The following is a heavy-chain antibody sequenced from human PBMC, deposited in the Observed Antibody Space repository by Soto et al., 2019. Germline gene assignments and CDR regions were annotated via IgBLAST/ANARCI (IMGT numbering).Heavy chain of an antibody. J-gene: IGHJ5*02. CDR3: TSEHTLFGA. CDR1: GFTFSNYW. Sequence: EVHLVESGGGLVRPGGSLRLSCAASGFTFSNYWMHWVRQAPGKGLLWVSRINSDETSTDYADSVKGRFTISRDNAKNTLYLQMDSLTAEDTAVYYCTSEHTLFGAWGQGTLVTVSS. V-gene: IGHV3-74*01. D-gene: IGHD3-3*01. CDR2: INSDETST.